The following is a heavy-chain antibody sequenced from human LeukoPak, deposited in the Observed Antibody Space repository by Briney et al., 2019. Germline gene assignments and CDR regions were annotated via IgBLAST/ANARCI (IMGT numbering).Heavy chain of an antibody. Sequence: SEALSLTCAVYGGSFSGYYWSWIRQPPGKGLEWIGEINHSGSTNYNPSLKSRVTISVDTSKNQFSLKLSSVTAADTAVYYCARVGSVVAATLWFDPWGQGTLVTVSS. CDR3: ARVGSVVAATLWFDP. CDR1: GGSFSGYY. J-gene: IGHJ5*02. CDR2: INHSGST. V-gene: IGHV4-34*01. D-gene: IGHD2-15*01.